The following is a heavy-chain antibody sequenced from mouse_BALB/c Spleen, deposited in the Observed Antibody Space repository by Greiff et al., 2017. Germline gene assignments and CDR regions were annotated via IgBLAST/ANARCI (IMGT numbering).Heavy chain of an antibody. CDR1: GFSLTSYG. D-gene: IGHD2-10*01. V-gene: IGHV2-9*02. Sequence: VQLQESGPGLVAPSQSLSITCTVSGFSLTSYGVHWVRQPPGKGLEWLGVIWAGGSTNYNSALMSRLSISKDNSKSQVFLKMNSLQTDDTAMYYCAREAYYGNYWYFDVWGAGTTVTVSS. CDR2: IWAGGST. CDR3: AREAYYGNYWYFDV. J-gene: IGHJ1*01.